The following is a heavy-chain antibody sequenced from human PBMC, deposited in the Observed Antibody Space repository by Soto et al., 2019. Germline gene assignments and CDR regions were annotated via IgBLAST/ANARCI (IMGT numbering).Heavy chain of an antibody. CDR2: IFHGGNT. V-gene: IGHV4-38-2*01. CDR1: GFFISSGNY. D-gene: IGHD2-15*01. Sequence: NPSETLSLTCAVSGFFISSGNYWGWIRKPPGKGLEWIGSIFHGGNTYYNPSLKSRVTISVDMSKNQFSLKLNSVTAADTAVYYCARARWYDAFDVWGQGTTVTVSS. CDR3: ARARWYDAFDV. J-gene: IGHJ3*01.